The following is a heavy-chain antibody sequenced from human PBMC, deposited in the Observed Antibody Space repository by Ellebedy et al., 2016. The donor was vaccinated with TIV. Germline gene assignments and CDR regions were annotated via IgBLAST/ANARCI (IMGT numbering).Heavy chain of an antibody. V-gene: IGHV4-34*01. CDR3: ARQGSGSYGGMDV. Sequence: MPSETLSLTCAVYGGSFSGYYWSLIRQPPGKGLEWIGEINHSGSTNYNPSLKSRVTISVDTSKNQFSLKLSSVTAADTAVYYCARQGSGSYGGMDVWGQGTTVTVSS. CDR1: GGSFSGYY. J-gene: IGHJ6*02. CDR2: INHSGST. D-gene: IGHD3-10*01.